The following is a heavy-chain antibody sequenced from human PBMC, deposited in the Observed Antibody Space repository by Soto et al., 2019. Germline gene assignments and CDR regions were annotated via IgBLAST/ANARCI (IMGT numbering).Heavy chain of an antibody. V-gene: IGHV6-1*01. D-gene: IGHD6-13*01. Sequence: SPTLSLTCAISGDSVSSNSAAWNWIRQSPSRGLEWLGRTYYRSKWYNDYAVSVKSRITINPDTSKNQFSLQLNSVTPEDTAVYYCARVREFGSSWPRHFDYWGQGTLVTVSS. CDR2: TYYRSKWYN. J-gene: IGHJ4*02. CDR3: ARVREFGSSWPRHFDY. CDR1: GDSVSSNSAA.